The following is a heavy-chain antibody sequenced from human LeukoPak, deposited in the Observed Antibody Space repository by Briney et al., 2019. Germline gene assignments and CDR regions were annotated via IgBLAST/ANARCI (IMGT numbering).Heavy chain of an antibody. CDR2: ISYDGSNK. Sequence: SLTLSCAASGFTLSNYAIHWLRQAPRKGLARVAVISYDGSNKYYADSVKGRFTISRDNSKNTLYLQMNSLRAEDTAVYYCARDLSIAATLGAFDIWGRGTMVTVSS. V-gene: IGHV3-30*01. D-gene: IGHD6-6*01. J-gene: IGHJ3*02. CDR1: GFTLSNYA. CDR3: ARDLSIAATLGAFDI.